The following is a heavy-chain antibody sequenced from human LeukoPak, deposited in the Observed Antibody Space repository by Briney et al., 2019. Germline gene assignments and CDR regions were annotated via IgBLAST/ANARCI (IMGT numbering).Heavy chain of an antibody. Sequence: GGSLRLACAASGFSFSNDAMTWVRQAPGKGLEWVSTITGSDDTTYYTDSVKGRFTISRDHSNNMLHLQMNSLRNEDTAIYYCAKGPQLYSGYHPAYWGQGTLVTVSS. D-gene: IGHD5-12*01. CDR2: ITGSDDTT. V-gene: IGHV3-23*01. J-gene: IGHJ4*02. CDR3: AKGPQLYSGYHPAY. CDR1: GFSFSNDA.